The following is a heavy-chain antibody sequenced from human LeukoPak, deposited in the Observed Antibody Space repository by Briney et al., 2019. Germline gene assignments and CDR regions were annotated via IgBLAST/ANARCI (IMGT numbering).Heavy chain of an antibody. J-gene: IGHJ5*02. CDR2: IRTQDYGATT. D-gene: IGHD1-1*01. CDR3: SRDHFRTGTTRAPGFDP. V-gene: IGHV3-49*04. Sequence: GRSLRLSCRGIGFTFADYAMSWVRQAPGKGLEWVAFIRTQDYGATTEYAASLRGRFTVSRDDSKSVAYLQLNRLTIEDTATYYCSRDHFRTGTTRAPGFDPWGQGTLVTVSS. CDR1: GFTFADYA.